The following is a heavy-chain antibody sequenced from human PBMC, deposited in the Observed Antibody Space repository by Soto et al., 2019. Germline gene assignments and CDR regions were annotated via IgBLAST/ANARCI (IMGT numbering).Heavy chain of an antibody. Sequence: PGGSLRLSCAASGFTFSSYTMNWVRQAPGRGLEWVSSIGTSSSYIYYADSVKGRFTISRDNAKNSLFLQMNSLRADDTAVYYCARDSVRDYLYYYYGMDVWGHGTTVTVSS. CDR2: IGTSSSYI. V-gene: IGHV3-21*01. CDR1: GFTFSSYT. D-gene: IGHD4-17*01. CDR3: ARDSVRDYLYYYYGMDV. J-gene: IGHJ6*02.